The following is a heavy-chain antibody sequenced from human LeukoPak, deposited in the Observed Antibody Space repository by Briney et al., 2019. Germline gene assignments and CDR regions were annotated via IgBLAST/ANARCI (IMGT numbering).Heavy chain of an antibody. Sequence: ASVKVSCKASGGTFSSYAISWVRQAPGQGLEWMGGIIPIFGTANYAQKCQGRVTITTDESTSTAYMELSSLRSEDTAVYYCARGATRISGYYYYYMDVWGKGTTVTVSS. CDR1: GGTFSSYA. CDR2: IIPIFGTA. J-gene: IGHJ6*03. CDR3: ARGATRISGYYYYYMDV. V-gene: IGHV1-69*05. D-gene: IGHD2-15*01.